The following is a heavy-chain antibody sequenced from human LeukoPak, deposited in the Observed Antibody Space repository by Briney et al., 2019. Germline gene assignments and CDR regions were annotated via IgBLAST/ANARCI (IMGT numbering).Heavy chain of an antibody. CDR2: LYYDGRT. J-gene: IGHJ4*02. V-gene: IGHV4-39*01. Sequence: SETLSLTCTVFGDSVSSSNYYWAWFRQPPGKGLDWIGSLYYDGRTYYSPSLESRVTVSVDTSKNQFALKLTSVTAADTAVYYCARQSSSWYYFDYWGQGTLVTVSS. CDR3: ARQSSSWYYFDY. CDR1: GDSVSSSNYY. D-gene: IGHD6-13*01.